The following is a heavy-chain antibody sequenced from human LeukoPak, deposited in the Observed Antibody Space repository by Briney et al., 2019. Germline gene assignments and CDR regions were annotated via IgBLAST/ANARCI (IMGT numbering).Heavy chain of an antibody. D-gene: IGHD3-10*01. J-gene: IGHJ6*03. CDR3: ATAAVGITMVRGLTNYYFYMDV. CDR1: GYTFTGYY. Sequence: GASVKVSCKASGYTFTGYYMHWVRQAPGQGLEWMGWINPNSGGTNSAQKFQGRVTMTRDTSISTAYMELISLRSDDTAVYYYATAAVGITMVRGLTNYYFYMDVWGKGTTVTVSS. CDR2: INPNSGGT. V-gene: IGHV1-2*02.